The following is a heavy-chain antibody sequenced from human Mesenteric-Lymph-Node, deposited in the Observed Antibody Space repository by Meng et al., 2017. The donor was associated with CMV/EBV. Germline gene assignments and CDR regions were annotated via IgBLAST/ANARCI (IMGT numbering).Heavy chain of an antibody. Sequence: MPWVRKGTGKGLEWVSGIGSAGDTYYPGSVKGRFTISRENAKNSLYLQMNSLRAGDTAVYYCARGLAAYDILTGYYTEKENDAFDIWGQGTMVTVSS. V-gene: IGHV3-13*01. CDR3: ARGLAAYDILTGYYTEKENDAFDI. J-gene: IGHJ3*02. D-gene: IGHD3-9*01. CDR2: IGSAGDT.